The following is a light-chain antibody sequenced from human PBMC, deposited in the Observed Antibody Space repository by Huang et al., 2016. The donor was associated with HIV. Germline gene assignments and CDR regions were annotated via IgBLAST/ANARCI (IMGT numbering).Light chain of an antibody. CDR1: PSIGSY. V-gene: IGKV3-11*01. CDR3: QQRNNWPLT. Sequence: EIVLTQSPATLSLSPGERATLSCWASPSIGSYLAWYQHKPGQAPRLLIFDASKRATGIPARFSGSGSGTDFILTISNLEPEDFALYYCQQRNNWPLTFGGGTKVEI. CDR2: DAS. J-gene: IGKJ4*01.